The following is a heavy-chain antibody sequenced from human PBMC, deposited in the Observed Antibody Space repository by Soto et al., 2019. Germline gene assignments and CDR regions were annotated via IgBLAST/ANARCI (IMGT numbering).Heavy chain of an antibody. D-gene: IGHD3-22*01. V-gene: IGHV3-33*01. CDR1: GFTFSSYG. Sequence: GGSLRLSCAASGFTFSSYGMHWVRQAPGKGLEWVAVIWYDGSNKYYADSVKGRFTISRDNSKNTLDLQMNSLRAEDTAVYYCARDSPRNYYDSSGPDYGMDVWGQGTTVTVSS. J-gene: IGHJ6*02. CDR2: IWYDGSNK. CDR3: ARDSPRNYYDSSGPDYGMDV.